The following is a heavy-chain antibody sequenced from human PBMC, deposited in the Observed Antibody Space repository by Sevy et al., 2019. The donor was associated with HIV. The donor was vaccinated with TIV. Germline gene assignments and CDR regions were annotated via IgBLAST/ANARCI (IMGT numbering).Heavy chain of an antibody. CDR1: GYTFTSYG. CDR2: ISAYNGNT. J-gene: IGHJ4*02. D-gene: IGHD6-6*01. V-gene: IGHV1-18*01. CDR3: ARELEYSSPYYFDY. Sequence: ASVKVSCKASGYTFTSYGVSWVRQAPGQGLEWMGWISAYNGNTNYAQKLQCRVTMTTDTSTSTAYMELRSLRSDDTAVYYCARELEYSSPYYFDYWGQGTLVTVSS.